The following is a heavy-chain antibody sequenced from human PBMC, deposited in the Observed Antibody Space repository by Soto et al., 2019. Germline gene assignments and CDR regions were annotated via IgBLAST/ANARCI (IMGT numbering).Heavy chain of an antibody. CDR1: GGTFSSYA. J-gene: IGHJ4*02. CDR3: ERVGGIARFDY. CDR2: IIPIFGTA. Sequence: GXSVKVSCKASGGTFSSYASSLVRQAPGQGLEWMGGIIPIFGTANYAQKFQGRVTITADESTSTAYMELSSLRSEDTAVYYCERVGGIARFDYWGQGTLVTVSS. V-gene: IGHV1-69*13. D-gene: IGHD1-26*01.